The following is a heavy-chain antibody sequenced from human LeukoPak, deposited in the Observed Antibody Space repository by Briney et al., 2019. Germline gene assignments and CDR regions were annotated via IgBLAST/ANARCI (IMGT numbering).Heavy chain of an antibody. CDR2: IYYSGST. V-gene: IGHV4-59*01. J-gene: IGHJ5*02. Sequence: SETLSLTCTASGGSISSYYWSWIRQPPGKGLEWIGYIYYSGSTNYNPSLKNRVTISVDTSKNQFSLKLSSVTAADTAVYYCARDTPGRIAAAGTGGWFDPWGQGTLVTVSS. CDR1: GGSISSYY. CDR3: ARDTPGRIAAAGTGGWFDP. D-gene: IGHD6-13*01.